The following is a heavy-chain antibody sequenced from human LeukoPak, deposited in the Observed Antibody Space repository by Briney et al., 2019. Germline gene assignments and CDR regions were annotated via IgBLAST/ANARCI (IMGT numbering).Heavy chain of an antibody. J-gene: IGHJ3*02. D-gene: IGHD2-2*02. CDR1: GGSISSDY. CDR3: ARMIYCSSTSCYRSSAFDI. CDR2: SYYSGSS. Sequence: SETLSLTCTVSGGSISSDYWSWVRQPPPQGLGWIGYSYYSGSSNYNPSLTSRVPISVYTSKNKFSLKLSSVPAADTAVDYCARMIYCSSTSCYRSSAFDIWGQGTMVTVSS. V-gene: IGHV4-59*01.